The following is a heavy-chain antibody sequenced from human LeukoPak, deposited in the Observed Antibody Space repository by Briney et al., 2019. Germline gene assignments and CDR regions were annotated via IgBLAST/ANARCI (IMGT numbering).Heavy chain of an antibody. V-gene: IGHV1-18*01. D-gene: IGHD2-21*02. CDR2: ISAYNGNT. J-gene: IGHJ6*02. CDR3: ARDLAYCGGDCLIYYYYGMDV. CDR1: GYTFTSYG. Sequence: ASVKVSCKASGYTFTSYGISWVRQAPGQGLEWMGLISAYNGNTNYAQKLQGRVTMTTDTSTSTAYMELRSLRSDDTAVYYCARDLAYCGGDCLIYYYYGMDVWGQGTTVTVSS.